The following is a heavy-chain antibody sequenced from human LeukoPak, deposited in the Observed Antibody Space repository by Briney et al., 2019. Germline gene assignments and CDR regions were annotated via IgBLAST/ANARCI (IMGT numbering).Heavy chain of an antibody. D-gene: IGHD5-24*01. CDR2: IYYSGST. V-gene: IGHV4-59*01. CDR1: GGSISSYY. J-gene: IGHJ6*03. Sequence: SETLSLTCTVSGGSISSYYWSWIRQPPEKGLEWIGYIYYSGSTNYNPSLKSRVTISVDTSKNQFSLKLSSVTAAETAVYYCAREGRYRYGYNEYHSYMDIWGKGTTVTVSS. CDR3: AREGRYRYGYNEYHSYMDI.